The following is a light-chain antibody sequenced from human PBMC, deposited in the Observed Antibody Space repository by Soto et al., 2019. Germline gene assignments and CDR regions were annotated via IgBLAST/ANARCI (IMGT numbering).Light chain of an antibody. J-gene: IGKJ4*01. CDR2: DAS. V-gene: IGKV1-33*01. CDR1: QSITNY. Sequence: DIQITQSPSSLSASXVDSVTITXXASQSITNYLNWYQQKPGKAPKLLIYDASNLETGVPSRFSGSGSGTDFTFTISSLQPEDIATYYCQQYDNLPLTFGGGTKVDIK. CDR3: QQYDNLPLT.